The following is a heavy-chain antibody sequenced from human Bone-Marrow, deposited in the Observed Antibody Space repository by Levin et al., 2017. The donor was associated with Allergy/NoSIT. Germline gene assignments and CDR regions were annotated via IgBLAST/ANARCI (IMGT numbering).Heavy chain of an antibody. CDR1: GFIFSDYS. D-gene: IGHD3-22*01. CDR2: IRISSRNI. CDR3: ARDRLRGEMCSGGYYYAEGGFGY. V-gene: IGHV3-11*01. Sequence: PGGSLRLSCAASGFIFSDYSMSWIRQAPGKGLEWVSYIRISSRNIYYADSVKGRFTISRDNAKNSLYLQMNSLRAEDTAVYYCARDRLRGEMCSGGYYYAEGGFGYWGQGTLVTVSS. J-gene: IGHJ4*02.